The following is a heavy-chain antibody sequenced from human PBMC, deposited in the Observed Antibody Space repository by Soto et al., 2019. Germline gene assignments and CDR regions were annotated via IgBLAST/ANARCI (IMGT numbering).Heavy chain of an antibody. CDR2: IIPILGIA. Sequence: SVKVSCKASGGTFSSYTITWVRQAPGQGLEWMGRIIPILGIANYAQKFQGRVTITADKSTSTAYMELSGLRSEDTAVYYCARVISVNSYYMDVWGKGTTVTVSS. CDR3: ARVISVNSYYMDV. J-gene: IGHJ6*03. D-gene: IGHD4-17*01. V-gene: IGHV1-69*02. CDR1: GGTFSSYT.